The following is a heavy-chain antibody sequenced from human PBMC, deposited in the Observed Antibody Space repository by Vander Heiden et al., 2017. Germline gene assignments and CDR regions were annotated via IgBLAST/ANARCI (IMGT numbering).Heavy chain of an antibody. CDR3: AKDGSYHSPGYFDY. CDR2: ISGSGGST. V-gene: IGHV3-23*01. CDR1: GFTFSSYA. J-gene: IGHJ4*02. Sequence: EVQLLESGGGLVQPGGSLRLSCAASGFTFSSYAMSWVRQAPGKGLEWVSAISGSGGSTYYADAVKGRFTISRDNSKNTLYLQMKRMRAEETAVYYCAKDGSYHSPGYFDYWGQGTMVTVSS. D-gene: IGHD1-26*01.